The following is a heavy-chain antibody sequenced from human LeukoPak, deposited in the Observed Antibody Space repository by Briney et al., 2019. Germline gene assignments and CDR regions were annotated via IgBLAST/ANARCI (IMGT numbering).Heavy chain of an antibody. Sequence: PSETLSLTCAVSGGSISSGGYSWSWIRQPPGKGLEWIGYIYHSGSTYYNPSLKSRVTISVDTSKNQFSLKLSSVTAADTAVYYCARMDTAMFDYWGQGTLVTVSS. V-gene: IGHV4-30-2*02. CDR1: GGSISSGGYS. CDR3: ARMDTAMFDY. D-gene: IGHD5-18*01. CDR2: IYHSGST. J-gene: IGHJ4*02.